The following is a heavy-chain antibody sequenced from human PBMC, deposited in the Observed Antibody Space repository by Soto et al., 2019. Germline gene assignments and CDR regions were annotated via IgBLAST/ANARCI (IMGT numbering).Heavy chain of an antibody. Sequence: EVQLVESGGGLVKPGGSLRLSCAASGFTFSSYSMNWVRQAPGKGLEWVSSISSSSSYIYYADSVKGRFTISRDNAKNSLYLQMNSLRAEDKAVYYCARGVVPAAMESYYYYYYMDVWGKGTTVTVSS. CDR1: GFTFSSYS. V-gene: IGHV3-21*01. CDR2: ISSSSSYI. CDR3: ARGVVPAAMESYYYYYYMDV. D-gene: IGHD2-2*01. J-gene: IGHJ6*03.